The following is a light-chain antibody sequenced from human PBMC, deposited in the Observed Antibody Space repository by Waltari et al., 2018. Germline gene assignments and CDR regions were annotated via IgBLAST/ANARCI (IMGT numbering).Light chain of an antibody. V-gene: IGKV3D-15*01. CDR1: ESVGTD. CDR2: YAN. J-gene: IGKJ2*01. CDR3: QQSRQWPRRT. Sequence: EIVMTQSPVTMSVSPGEGVTLSCTASESVGTDVAWYRHKPGQPPRLLIYYANARATGVPARISGSGAGTDFTLTISSREPEDFAFYYCQQSRQWPRRTFGQGTKLEI.